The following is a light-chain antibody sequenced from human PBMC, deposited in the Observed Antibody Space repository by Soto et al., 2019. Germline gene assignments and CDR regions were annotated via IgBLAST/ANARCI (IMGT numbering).Light chain of an antibody. V-gene: IGKV3-15*01. CDR3: QHYDNWPPWT. Sequence: EIIMTQSPATLSVSPGERATLSCRASQSVSNNLAWYQQKPGQAPRLLIYGASTRANDIPARFSGSGSGTEFTLTIRSLQSEDIAVYYCQHYDNWPPWTFGQGTTVDIK. CDR2: GAS. CDR1: QSVSNN. J-gene: IGKJ1*01.